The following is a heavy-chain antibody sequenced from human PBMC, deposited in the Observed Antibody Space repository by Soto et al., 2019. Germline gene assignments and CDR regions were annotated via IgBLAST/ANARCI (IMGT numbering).Heavy chain of an antibody. CDR2: VFHTGNT. V-gene: IGHV4-4*02. J-gene: IGHJ4*02. CDR1: CDSISSSVW. Sequence: KTSETLSLTCAVSCDSISSSVWWTWVRQPPGKGLEWIGEVFHTGNTNYNPSLKSRVTMSVDKSTNEFSLKVTSVTAADTAIYYCARKAWVRFDYWGQGALVTVSS. CDR3: ARKAWVRFDY. D-gene: IGHD7-27*01.